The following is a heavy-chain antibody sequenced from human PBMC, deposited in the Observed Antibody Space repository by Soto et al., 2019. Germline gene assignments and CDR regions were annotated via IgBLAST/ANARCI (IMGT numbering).Heavy chain of an antibody. D-gene: IGHD3-10*01. CDR1: GFTFSSYG. J-gene: IGHJ5*02. V-gene: IGHV3-30*18. Sequence: QVQLVESGGGVVQPGRSLRLSCAASGFTFSSYGMHWVRQAPGKGLEWVAVISYDGTNKYYADSVKGRFTISKDNSKNTLYLQMKSLRVEDTAVYYCAKEGWFGRSWGCIEPRGQGTLVTVSS. CDR3: AKEGWFGRSWGCIEP. CDR2: ISYDGTNK.